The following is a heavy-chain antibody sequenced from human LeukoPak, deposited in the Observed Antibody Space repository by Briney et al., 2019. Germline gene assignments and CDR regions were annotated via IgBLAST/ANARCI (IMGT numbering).Heavy chain of an antibody. J-gene: IGHJ4*02. V-gene: IGHV4-30-2*01. CDR3: ARSLAATTFDY. Sequence: KPSQTLSLTCTVSGGSINSGGYYWTWIRQPPGKGLEWIGYIYRTGSTSYNPSLKSRVTISIDTSKNQFSLRLNSVTAADTAVYYCARSLAATTFDYWGQGTLVTVSS. D-gene: IGHD5-24*01. CDR1: GGSINSGGYY. CDR2: IYRTGST.